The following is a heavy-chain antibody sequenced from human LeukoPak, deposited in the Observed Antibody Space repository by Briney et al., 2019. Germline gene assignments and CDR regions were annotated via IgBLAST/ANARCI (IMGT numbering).Heavy chain of an antibody. Sequence: ASVKVSCKASGYTFSTFYMHWVRQAPGQGLEWMGLINPSGGRTSYTQKFQDRVTVTRDTSTNTVYMELSGLRYEDTAVYYCARGCCEGSIEVAGYDYWGQGTLVFVSS. CDR3: ARGCCEGSIEVAGYDY. J-gene: IGHJ4*02. D-gene: IGHD6-19*01. CDR2: INPSGGRT. V-gene: IGHV1-46*01. CDR1: GYTFSTFY.